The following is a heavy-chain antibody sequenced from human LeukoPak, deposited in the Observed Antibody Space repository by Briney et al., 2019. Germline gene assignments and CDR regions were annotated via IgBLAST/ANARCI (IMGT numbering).Heavy chain of an antibody. CDR1: GFTFSSYS. D-gene: IGHD2-8*02. CDR2: ISSSSSYI. Sequence: GGSLRLSCAASGFTFSSYSMNWVRQAPGKGLGWVSSISSSSSYIYYADSVKGRFTISRDNSKNTLYLQMNSLRAEDTAVYYCAKDMAVYAIHGYWGQGTLVTVSS. J-gene: IGHJ4*02. CDR3: AKDMAVYAIHGY. V-gene: IGHV3-21*04.